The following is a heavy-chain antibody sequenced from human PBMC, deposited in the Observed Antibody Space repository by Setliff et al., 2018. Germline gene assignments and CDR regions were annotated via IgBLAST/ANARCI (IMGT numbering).Heavy chain of an antibody. J-gene: IGHJ4*02. CDR3: ATSYSGSYYGY. D-gene: IGHD1-26*01. CDR1: GHTFTSYF. CDR2: INPSGGYT. Sequence: ASVKVSCKASGHTFTSYFMQWVRQAPGQGLEWMGMINPSGGYTIYALKFQGRVTMTEDTSTDTAYMELSSLRSEDTAVYYCATSYSGSYYGYWGQGTLVTVSS. V-gene: IGHV1-46*01.